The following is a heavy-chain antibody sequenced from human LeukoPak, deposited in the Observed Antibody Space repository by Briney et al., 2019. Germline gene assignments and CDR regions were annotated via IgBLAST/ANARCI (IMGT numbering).Heavy chain of an antibody. CDR1: GYSISSGYF. Sequence: SETLSLTCTVSGYSISSGYFWGWIRQPPGKGLEWIGSIYHSGSTYYNPSLKSRVTISVDTSKNQFPLKLSSVTAADTAVYYCARVAAPGMDVWGKGTTVTVSS. D-gene: IGHD6-13*01. J-gene: IGHJ6*03. CDR3: ARVAAPGMDV. CDR2: IYHSGST. V-gene: IGHV4-38-2*02.